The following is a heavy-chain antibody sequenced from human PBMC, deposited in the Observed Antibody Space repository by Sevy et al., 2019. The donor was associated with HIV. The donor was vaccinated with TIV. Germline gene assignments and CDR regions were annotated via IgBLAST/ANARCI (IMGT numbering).Heavy chain of an antibody. CDR2: IGAYNGNI. Sequence: ASVKVSCKASGYAFSSYGISWVRQAPGQGLEWMGWIGAYNGNIKYVQSLQDRVTMTIDTSTSTAYMELRSLRSDDTAVYYCARCLGGLLPWEYNWFDPWGQRTLVTVSS. V-gene: IGHV1-18*01. CDR1: GYAFSSYG. D-gene: IGHD1-26*01. J-gene: IGHJ5*02. CDR3: ARCLGGLLPWEYNWFDP.